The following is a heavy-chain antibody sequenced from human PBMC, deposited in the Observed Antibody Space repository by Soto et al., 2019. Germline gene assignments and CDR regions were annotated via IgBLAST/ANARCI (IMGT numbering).Heavy chain of an antibody. V-gene: IGHV1-18*01. Sequence: ASVKVSCKASGYTFTSYGISWVRQAPGQGLEWMGWISAYNGNTNYAQKLQGRVTMTTDTSTSTAYMELRSLRSDDTAVYYCAKYGDYERGNYYYYGMDVWGQGTTVTGSS. CDR3: AKYGDYERGNYYYYGMDV. D-gene: IGHD4-17*01. CDR2: ISAYNGNT. J-gene: IGHJ6*02. CDR1: GYTFTSYG.